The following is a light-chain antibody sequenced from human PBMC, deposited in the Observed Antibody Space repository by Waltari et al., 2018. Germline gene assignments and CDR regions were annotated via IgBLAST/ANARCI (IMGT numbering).Light chain of an antibody. J-gene: IGLJ2*01. CDR1: SGSVSINSY. CDR3: VLYMGSGISQ. CDR2: STN. V-gene: IGLV8-61*01. Sequence: QTVVTQEPSFSVSPDGTVTRTCGLSSGSVSINSYPSWYQQTPGQAPRTLIYSTNTRSSGVPDRFSGSILGNKAALTITGAQADDESDYYCVLYMGSGISQFGGGTKLTVL.